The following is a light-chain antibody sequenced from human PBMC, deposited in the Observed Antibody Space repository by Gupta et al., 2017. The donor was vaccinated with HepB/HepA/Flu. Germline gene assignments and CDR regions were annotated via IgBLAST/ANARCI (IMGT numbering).Light chain of an antibody. J-gene: IGLJ2*01. CDR3: ETGDSDTRL. CDR2: LESTGTY. CDR1: SGHNTNI. V-gene: IGLV4-60*03. Sequence: HPVLPHSSSASASLGSSVKLTCSLSSGHNTNIIAWHQQQPGKAPRNLMRLESTGTYNRGSGVPDRFSGSSSGADRYLIIPNVQAEDEDDYYCETGDSDTRLFGGGTKLTVL.